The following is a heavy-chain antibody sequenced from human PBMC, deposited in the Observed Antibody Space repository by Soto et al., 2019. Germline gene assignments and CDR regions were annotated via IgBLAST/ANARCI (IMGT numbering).Heavy chain of an antibody. CDR1: GFTFSSYE. Sequence: GGSLRLSCAASGFTFSSYEMNWVRQAPGKGLEWVSYISSSGSTIYYADSVKGRFTISRDNAKNSLYLQMNSLRAEDTAVYYCARERLVVPAARDYYYAMDVWGQGTTVTVSS. CDR2: ISSSGSTI. V-gene: IGHV3-48*03. D-gene: IGHD2-2*01. J-gene: IGHJ6*02. CDR3: ARERLVVPAARDYYYAMDV.